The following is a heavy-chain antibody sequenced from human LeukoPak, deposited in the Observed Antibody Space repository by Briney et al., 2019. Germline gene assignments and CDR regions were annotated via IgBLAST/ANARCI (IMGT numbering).Heavy chain of an antibody. J-gene: IGHJ4*02. CDR3: ARVSTGSEYFDY. CDR2: ISRSGSTI. V-gene: IGHV3-48*03. CDR1: GFTFSTYA. Sequence: GGSLRLSCVVSGFTFSTYAMHWVRQAPGKGLEWVSYISRSGSTIFSADSVKGRFTTSRDNAKNSLFLQMNSLRAEDTAVYYCARVSTGSEYFDYWGQGTLVTVSS.